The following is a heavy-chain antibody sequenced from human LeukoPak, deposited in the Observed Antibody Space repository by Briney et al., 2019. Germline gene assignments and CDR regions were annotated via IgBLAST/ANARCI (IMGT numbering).Heavy chain of an antibody. D-gene: IGHD3-10*01. J-gene: IGHJ6*02. V-gene: IGHV1-18*01. CDR2: ISAYNGNT. CDR1: GYTFTSYA. CDR3: ARDVLGGSGTDYYYYGMDV. Sequence: ASVKVSCKASGYTFTSYAMHWVRQAPGQGLEWMGWISAYNGNTNYAQKLQGRVTMTTDTSTSTAYMELRSLRSDDTAVYYCARDVLGGSGTDYYYYGMDVWGQGTTVTVSS.